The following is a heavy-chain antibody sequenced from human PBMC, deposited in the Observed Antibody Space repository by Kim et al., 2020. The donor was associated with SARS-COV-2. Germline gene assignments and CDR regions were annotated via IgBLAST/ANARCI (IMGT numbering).Heavy chain of an antibody. V-gene: IGHV3-21*01. J-gene: IGHJ4*02. CDR1: GFTFSSYS. D-gene: IGHD3-10*01. CDR3: ARGKEYYGSGTDIAFDY. Sequence: GGSLRLSCAASGFTFSSYSMNWVRQAPGKGLEWVSSISSSSSYIYYADSVKGRFTISRDNAKNSLYLQMNSLRAEDTAVYYCARGKEYYGSGTDIAFDYWGQGTLVTFSS. CDR2: ISSSSSYI.